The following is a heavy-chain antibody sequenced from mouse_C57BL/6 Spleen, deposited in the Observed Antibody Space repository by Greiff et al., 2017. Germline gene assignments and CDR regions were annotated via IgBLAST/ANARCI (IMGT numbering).Heavy chain of an antibody. CDR1: GYTFTDYE. D-gene: IGHD2-4*01. Sequence: QVQLKESGAELVRPGASVTLSCKASGYTFTDYEMHWVKQTPVHGLEWIGAIDPETGGTAYNQKFKGKAILTADNSSSTAYMELRSLTSEDAAVYYCTREDYADYWGQGTTLTVSS. CDR2: IDPETGGT. CDR3: TREDYADY. V-gene: IGHV1-15*01. J-gene: IGHJ2*01.